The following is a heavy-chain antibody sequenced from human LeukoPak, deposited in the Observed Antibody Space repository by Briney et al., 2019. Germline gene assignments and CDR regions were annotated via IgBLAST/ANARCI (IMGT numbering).Heavy chain of an antibody. CDR3: ARRAYCSSTSCYVPAYYYYGMDV. CDR2: MNPNSGNT. V-gene: IGHV1-8*01. D-gene: IGHD2-2*01. J-gene: IGHJ6*02. CDR1: GYTFTSYD. Sequence: ASVKVSCKASGYTFTSYDINWVRQATGQGLEWMGWMNPNSGNTGYAQKFQGRVTITRNTSISTAYMELSSLRSEDTAVYYCARRAYCSSTSCYVPAYYYYGMDVWGQGTTVTVSS.